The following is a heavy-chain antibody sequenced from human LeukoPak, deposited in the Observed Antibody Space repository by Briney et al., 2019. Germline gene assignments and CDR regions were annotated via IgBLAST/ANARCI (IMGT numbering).Heavy chain of an antibody. CDR1: GYTFTGYY. CDR2: INPNSGGT. V-gene: IGHV1-2*02. CDR3: ARVGWLQLRYFDY. Sequence: ASVKVSCKASGYTFTGYYMHWVRQAPGQGLEWMGWINPNSGGTNYAQKFQGRVTMTRDTSISTAYMELSRLRSHDTAVYYCARVGWLQLRYFDYWGQGTLVTVSS. J-gene: IGHJ4*02. D-gene: IGHD5-24*01.